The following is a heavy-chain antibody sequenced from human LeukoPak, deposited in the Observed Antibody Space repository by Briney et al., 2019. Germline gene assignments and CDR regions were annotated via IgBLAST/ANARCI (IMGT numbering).Heavy chain of an antibody. Sequence: SGISTDGSRPRYADSVNGRFTISRDNAKNTLYLQMNSLRAEDTAVYFCVRDGQGSTPLDYWGQGTLVTVSS. CDR2: ISTDGSRP. J-gene: IGHJ4*02. D-gene: IGHD2-15*01. CDR3: VRDGQGSTPLDY. V-gene: IGHV3-74*01.